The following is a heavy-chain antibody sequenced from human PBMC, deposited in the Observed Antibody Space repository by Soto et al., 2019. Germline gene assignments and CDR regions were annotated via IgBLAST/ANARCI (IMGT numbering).Heavy chain of an antibody. V-gene: IGHV4-39*01. Sequence: SETLSLTCTVSGGSISSSSYYWGWIRQPPGKGLEWIGSIYYSGSTYYNPSLKSRVTISVDTSKNQFSLKLSSVTAADTAVYYCARQWLGFGELLSSWFDPWGQGTLVTVSS. CDR1: GGSISSSSYY. J-gene: IGHJ5*02. CDR2: IYYSGST. CDR3: ARQWLGFGELLSSWFDP. D-gene: IGHD3-10*01.